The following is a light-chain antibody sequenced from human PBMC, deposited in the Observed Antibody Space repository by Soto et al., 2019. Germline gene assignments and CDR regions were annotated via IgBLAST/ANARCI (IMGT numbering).Light chain of an antibody. J-gene: IGKJ5*01. CDR3: RQRSNWLSIT. CDR1: QSVRTN. V-gene: IGKV3D-15*01. CDR2: YSS. Sequence: EVMMTQFPDTVSVTPGETLTLSCGASQSVRTNLAWYQQRPGQAPRLXXHYSSTRATDVPARFSGSGSGTNFTLAISSLQSEDFAVYYGRQRSNWLSITFGQGTRLEIK.